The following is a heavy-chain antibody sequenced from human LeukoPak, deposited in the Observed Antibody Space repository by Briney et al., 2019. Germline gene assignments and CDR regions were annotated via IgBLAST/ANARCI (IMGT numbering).Heavy chain of an antibody. J-gene: IGHJ4*02. Sequence: PSETLSLTCTVSGGSFSSGSYYWSWIRQPPGKGLEWIGYIYYSGSTNYNPSLKSRVTISVDTYKNQFSLKLSSATATDTAVYYCARVGFDSSGYTLGDYWGQGTLVTVSS. CDR1: GGSFSSGSYY. CDR2: IYYSGST. CDR3: ARVGFDSSGYTLGDY. V-gene: IGHV4-61*01. D-gene: IGHD3-22*01.